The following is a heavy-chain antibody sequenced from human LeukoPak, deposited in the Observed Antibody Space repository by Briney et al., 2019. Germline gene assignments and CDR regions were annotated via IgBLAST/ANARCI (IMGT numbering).Heavy chain of an antibody. Sequence: PSETLSLTCTVSGYSISSGYYWGWIRQPPGKGLEWIGSIYHSGSTNYNPSLKSRVTISVDKSKNQFSLKLSSVTAADTAVYYCARVRGGLVVTIDYWGQGTLVTVSS. CDR2: IYHSGST. CDR1: GYSISSGYY. CDR3: ARVRGGLVVTIDY. J-gene: IGHJ4*02. V-gene: IGHV4-38-2*02. D-gene: IGHD3-22*01.